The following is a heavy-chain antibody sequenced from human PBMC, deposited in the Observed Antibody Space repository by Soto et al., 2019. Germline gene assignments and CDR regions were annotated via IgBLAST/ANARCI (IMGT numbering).Heavy chain of an antibody. CDR3: TRGQDFPYYFDY. D-gene: IGHD3-3*01. J-gene: IGHJ4*02. Sequence: PGGSLRLSCTASGFTFGDYAMSWVRQAPGKGLEWVGFIRSKAYGGTTEYAASVKGRFTISRDDSKSIAYLQMNSLKTEDTAVYYCTRGQDFPYYFDYWGQRTLVTVSS. CDR1: GFTFGDYA. V-gene: IGHV3-49*04. CDR2: IRSKAYGGTT.